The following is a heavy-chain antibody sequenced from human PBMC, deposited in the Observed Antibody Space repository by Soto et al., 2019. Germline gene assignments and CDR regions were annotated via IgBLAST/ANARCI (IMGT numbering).Heavy chain of an antibody. J-gene: IGHJ4*01. CDR3: TTDSYFTMKRVRFDF. V-gene: IGHV3-15*07. CDR2: IKSKANGGTT. D-gene: IGHD3-22*01. CDR1: GFTFSDAW. Sequence: EVQLVESGGDLVKPGGSLRLACAASGFTFSDAWINWVRQAPGKGLEWVGRIKSKANGGTTDFAALVKGRFAISRDDSKEMVYLKMNSLKVEDTAMYYCTTDSYFTMKRVRFDFWGHGNLVTVSS.